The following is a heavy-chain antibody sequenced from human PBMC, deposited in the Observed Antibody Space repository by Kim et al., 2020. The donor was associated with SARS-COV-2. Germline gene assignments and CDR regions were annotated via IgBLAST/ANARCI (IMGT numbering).Heavy chain of an antibody. CDR3: ARGKGYSSTPHSYYYGRDV. CDR2: IYYSGST. D-gene: IGHD6-13*01. V-gene: IGHV4-31*03. J-gene: IGHJ6*02. CDR1: SASISSGDCY. Sequence: SETLSLTCTVSSASISSGDCYWSWIRQYPGKGLEWIGYIYYSGSTYYSPSLKSRVTISVDRSQNQFSLRLNSVTAADTAVYYCARGKGYSSTPHSYYYGRDVWGQGTTVTVSS.